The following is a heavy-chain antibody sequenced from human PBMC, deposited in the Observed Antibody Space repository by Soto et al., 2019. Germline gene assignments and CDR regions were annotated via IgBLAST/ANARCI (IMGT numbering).Heavy chain of an antibody. Sequence: SETLSLTCTASGGSLSSYYWTWIRQSPGKGLEWIGYVYFSGSTNYNPSLKSRVTISEDTSKSQFSLKVNSMTAADTAVYYCARYRREAVAGYTLDNWGQGILVTVSS. V-gene: IGHV4-59*01. D-gene: IGHD6-13*01. CDR2: VYFSGST. CDR1: GGSLSSYY. J-gene: IGHJ4*02. CDR3: ARYRREAVAGYTLDN.